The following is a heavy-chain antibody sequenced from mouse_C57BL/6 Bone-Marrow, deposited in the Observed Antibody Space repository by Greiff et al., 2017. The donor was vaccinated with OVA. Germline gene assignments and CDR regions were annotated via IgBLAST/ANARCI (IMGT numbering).Heavy chain of an antibody. CDR3: ARRGYGNFFAY. CDR2: IDPSDSYT. J-gene: IGHJ3*01. D-gene: IGHD2-10*02. CDR1: GYTFTSYW. Sequence: VQLQQPGAELVMPGASVKLSCKASGYTFTSYWMHWVKQRPGQGLEWIGEIDPSDSYTNYNQKFKGKSTLTVDKSSSTAYMQLSSLTSEDSAVYYCARRGYGNFFAYWGQGTLVTVSA. V-gene: IGHV1-69*01.